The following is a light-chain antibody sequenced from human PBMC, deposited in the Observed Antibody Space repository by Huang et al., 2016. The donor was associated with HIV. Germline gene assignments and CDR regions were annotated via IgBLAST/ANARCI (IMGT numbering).Light chain of an antibody. Sequence: DIQMTQSPSSLSASVGDRVTITWRARQSISSYLNWYQQKPGKAPKLLIYAASSLQSGVPAGFSGSGSGTDFTLTISSLQPEDFATYYCQQSYSTLRYTFGQGTKLEIK. CDR1: QSISSY. V-gene: IGKV1-39*01. CDR2: AAS. J-gene: IGKJ2*01. CDR3: QQSYSTLRYT.